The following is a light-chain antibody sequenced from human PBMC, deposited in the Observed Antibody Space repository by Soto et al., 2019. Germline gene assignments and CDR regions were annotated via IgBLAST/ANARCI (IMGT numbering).Light chain of an antibody. Sequence: QSVLTQPRSVSGSPGQSVTISCSGTSSDVGGYNYVSWYQHHAGRAPKLMICDVSKRPSGVPDRFSGSKSGNTASLTISGLQSEDEADYSCCSYAGSSVLIFGGGTKLTVL. CDR1: SSDVGGYNY. J-gene: IGLJ2*01. CDR3: CSYAGSSVLI. CDR2: DVS. V-gene: IGLV2-11*01.